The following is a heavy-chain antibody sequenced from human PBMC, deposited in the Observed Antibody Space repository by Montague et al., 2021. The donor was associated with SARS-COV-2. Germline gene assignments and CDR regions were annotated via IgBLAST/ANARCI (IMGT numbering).Heavy chain of an antibody. V-gene: IGHV4-39*01. CDR3: ARRGAYCGPGLDY. Sequence: SETLSLTCTVSGGSVSSRSYYWGWIRQPPGKGLEWIGSIYYSGSTHYNPSLKSRVTISVDTSKNQFSLKLSSVTAADTAVYYCARRGAYCGPGLDYWGQGTLVSVSS. CDR2: IYYSGST. D-gene: IGHD4-23*01. J-gene: IGHJ4*02. CDR1: GGSVSSRSYY.